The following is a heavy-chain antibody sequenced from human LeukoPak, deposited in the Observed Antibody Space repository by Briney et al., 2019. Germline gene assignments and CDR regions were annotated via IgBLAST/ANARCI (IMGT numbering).Heavy chain of an antibody. CDR1: GYTFTDYN. J-gene: IGHJ4*02. CDR3: ATHPFDF. V-gene: IGHV1-2*02. CDR2: INPNSGGT. Sequence: GASVHVSCKASGYTFTDYNIHWVRQPPGQGLEWMGWINPNSGGTNYAQKFQDRVTMTRDTSIGTAYMALSSLISDDTSVYYCATHPFDFWGQGTLVTVSS.